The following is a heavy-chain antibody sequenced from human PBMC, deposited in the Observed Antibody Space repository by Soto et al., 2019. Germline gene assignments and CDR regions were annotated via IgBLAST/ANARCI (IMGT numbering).Heavy chain of an antibody. Sequence: EVQLVESGGGLVQPGGSLRLSCAASGFTFSDHYMDWVRQAPGKGLEWVGRSKNKADSYTTEYAASVTGRFTISRDGSTNSLFLQLNSLKTEDTAVYYCTVWGSGNDFGAAWGQGILVTVSS. J-gene: IGHJ4*02. V-gene: IGHV3-72*01. D-gene: IGHD3-10*01. CDR1: GFTFSDHY. CDR2: SKNKADSYTT. CDR3: TVWGSGNDFGAA.